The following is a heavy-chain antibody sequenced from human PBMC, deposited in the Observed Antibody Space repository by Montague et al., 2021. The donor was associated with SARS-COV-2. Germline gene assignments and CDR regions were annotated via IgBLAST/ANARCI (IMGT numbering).Heavy chain of an antibody. CDR1: GFTLGYTW. CDR2: INGDAITT. J-gene: IGHJ3*02. CDR3: VKDRGTPDAFDM. V-gene: IGHV3-74*03. D-gene: IGHD3-10*01. Sequence: SLRLSCAASGFTLGYTWMHWVRQAPGKGLVWISHINGDAITTKYADSVKGRFTISRDNAKSTLYLQLDSLRAEDTAVYYCVKDRGTPDAFDMWGRGTMVTVSS.